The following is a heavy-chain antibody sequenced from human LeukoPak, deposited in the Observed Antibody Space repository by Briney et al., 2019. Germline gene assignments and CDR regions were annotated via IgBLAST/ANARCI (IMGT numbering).Heavy chain of an antibody. J-gene: IGHJ4*02. CDR1: GFTLSSYA. V-gene: IGHV3-30-3*01. Sequence: VGSLRLSCAPSGFTLSSYAMHLVRHAPGKGLGWVAVISYEGSNKYYADSVKGRFTISRDNSKNTLYLQMTSLRAEDTAVYYCARGYSGYDWGVDYWGQGTLVTVSS. D-gene: IGHD5-12*01. CDR2: ISYEGSNK. CDR3: ARGYSGYDWGVDY.